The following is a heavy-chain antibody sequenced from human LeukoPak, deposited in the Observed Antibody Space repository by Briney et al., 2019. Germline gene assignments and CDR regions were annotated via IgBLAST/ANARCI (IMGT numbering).Heavy chain of an antibody. CDR2: ISGSGDST. D-gene: IGHD6-19*01. CDR3: AKGDGQWLELGYFDY. Sequence: GGSLRLSCAASGFTFSSYAMSWVRQAPGKGLEWVSAISGSGDSTYYADSVKGRFTISRDNSKNTLYLQMNSLRAEDTAVYYCAKGDGQWLELGYFDYWGQGTLVTVSS. J-gene: IGHJ4*02. V-gene: IGHV3-23*01. CDR1: GFTFSSYA.